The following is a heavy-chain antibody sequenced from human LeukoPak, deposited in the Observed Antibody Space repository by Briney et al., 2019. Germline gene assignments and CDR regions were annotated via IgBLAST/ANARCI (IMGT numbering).Heavy chain of an antibody. CDR1: GGSISSYY. CDR2: IYYSGST. V-gene: IGHV4-59*01. Sequence: SETLSLTCTVSGGSISSYYWSWIRQPPGKGLEWIGYIYYSGSTNYNPSLKSRVTISVDTSKNQFSLKLSSVTAADTAVYYCARSPGHNWFDPWGQGTLVTVSS. J-gene: IGHJ5*02. CDR3: ARSPGHNWFDP.